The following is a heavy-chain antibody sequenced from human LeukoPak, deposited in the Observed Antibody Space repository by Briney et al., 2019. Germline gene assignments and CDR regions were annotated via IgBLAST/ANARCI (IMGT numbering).Heavy chain of an antibody. D-gene: IGHD1-26*01. V-gene: IGHV3-7*01. CDR1: GFRFGDFW. CDR3: ARVGAWDLQRVFEF. CDR2: IKQDGAEK. J-gene: IGHJ4*02. Sequence: SGGALRLSCAASGFRFGDFWMTWARHIPGKGREWVANIKQDGAEKQHAESVEGRFIISRDNAKNSLYMEMDSLKVEDAAVYYCARVGAWDLQRVFEFWGQGTLVTVSS.